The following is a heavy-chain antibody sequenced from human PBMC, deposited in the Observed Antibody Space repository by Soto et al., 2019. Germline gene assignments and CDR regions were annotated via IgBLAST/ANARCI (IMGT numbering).Heavy chain of an antibody. J-gene: IGHJ6*02. CDR2: IYTSGST. V-gene: IGHV4-4*07. CDR3: ARAGYCSSTSCYTFYYYGMDV. CDR1: GGSISSYY. Sequence: QVQLQESGPGLVKPSETLSLTCTVSGGSISSYYWSWIRQPAGKGLEWIGRIYTSGSTNYNPSLKSRVTMSVDTSKNQFSLKLSSVTAADTAVYYCARAGYCSSTSCYTFYYYGMDVWGQGTTVTVSS. D-gene: IGHD2-2*02.